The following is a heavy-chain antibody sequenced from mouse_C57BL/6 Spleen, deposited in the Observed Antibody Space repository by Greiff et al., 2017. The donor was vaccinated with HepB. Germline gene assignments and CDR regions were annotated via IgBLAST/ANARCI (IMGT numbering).Heavy chain of an antibody. CDR2: IYPGDGDT. J-gene: IGHJ2*01. V-gene: IGHV1-80*01. Sequence: VQLQQSGAELVKPGASVKISCKASGYAFSSYWMHWVKQRPGKGLEWIGQIYPGDGDTNYNGKFKGKATLTADKSSSTAYMQLSNLTSEDSAVYVCARKDYGSSYFDYWGQGTTLTVSS. CDR1: GYAFSSYW. CDR3: ARKDYGSSYFDY. D-gene: IGHD1-1*01.